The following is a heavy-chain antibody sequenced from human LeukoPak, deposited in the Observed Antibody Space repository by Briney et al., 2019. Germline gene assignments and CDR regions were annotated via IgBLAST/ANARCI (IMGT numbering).Heavy chain of an antibody. CDR2: INPNSGGT. V-gene: IGHV1-2*02. CDR1: GYTFTGYY. D-gene: IGHD3-9*01. J-gene: IGHJ4*02. Sequence: KPGASVKVSCKASGYTFTGYYMHWVRQAPGQGLEWMGWINPNSGGTNYAQKFQGRVTMTRDTSISTAYMELSRLRSDDTAVYYCARDLGGVATTLLLTGWDYWGRGTLVTVSS. CDR3: ARDLGGVATTLLLTGWDY.